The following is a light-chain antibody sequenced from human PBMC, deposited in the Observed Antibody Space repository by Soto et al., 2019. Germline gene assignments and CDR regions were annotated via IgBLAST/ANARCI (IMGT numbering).Light chain of an antibody. CDR3: ISYTSSSTLV. J-gene: IGLJ2*01. V-gene: IGLV2-14*03. CDR1: SSDVGGYNY. CDR2: GVN. Sequence: QSALTQPASVSGSPGQSITISCTGTSSDVGGYNYVSWYQHQPGKAPKLMFYGVNNRPSGVSNRFSASKSGNTASLTISGLQAEDEADYYCISYTSSSTLVFGAGTKLTVL.